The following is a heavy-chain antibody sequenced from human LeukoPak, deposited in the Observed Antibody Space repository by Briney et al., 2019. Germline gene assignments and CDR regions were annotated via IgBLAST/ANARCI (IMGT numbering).Heavy chain of an antibody. CDR2: INPNSGGT. V-gene: IGHV1-2*02. D-gene: IGHD6-13*01. CDR3: ARELQQQLVFSWFDP. Sequence: ASVKVSCKASGYTFTGYYMHWVRQAPGQGLEWMGWINPNSGGTNYAQKFQGRVTMTRDTSISTAYMELSRLRSDDTAVYYCARELQQQLVFSWFDPWGQGTLVTVSS. CDR1: GYTFTGYY. J-gene: IGHJ5*02.